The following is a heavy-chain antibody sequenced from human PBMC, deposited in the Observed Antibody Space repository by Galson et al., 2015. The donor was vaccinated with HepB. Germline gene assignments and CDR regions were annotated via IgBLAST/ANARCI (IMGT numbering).Heavy chain of an antibody. V-gene: IGHV1-46*04. CDR3: ARGGGGGSSWYPEEDFDY. Sequence: SVKVSCKASGYTFTSYYMRWVRQAPGQGLEWMGIINPSGGSASYAQKLQGRVTMTRDTSTSTVYMELSSLRSEDTAVYYCARGGGGGSSWYPEEDFDYWGQGTLVTVSS. CDR1: GYTFTSYY. CDR2: INPSGGSA. D-gene: IGHD6-13*01. J-gene: IGHJ4*02.